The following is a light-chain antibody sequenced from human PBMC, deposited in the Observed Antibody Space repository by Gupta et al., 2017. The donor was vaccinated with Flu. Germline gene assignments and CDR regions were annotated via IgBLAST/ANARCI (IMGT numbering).Light chain of an antibody. Sequence: IQTTPSPSSLSASVGDRVTITCRASQRISSYLNWYQQKPGKAPKLLIYAASSLQSGVPARFSGSGSGTDFTLTITRLQPEDFATYYCQQSDSTPYTFGRGTKVEIK. CDR3: QQSDSTPYT. J-gene: IGKJ4*01. CDR1: QRISSY. CDR2: AAS. V-gene: IGKV1-39*01.